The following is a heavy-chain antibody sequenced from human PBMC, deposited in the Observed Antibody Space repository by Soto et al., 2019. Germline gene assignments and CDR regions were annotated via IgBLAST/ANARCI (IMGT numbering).Heavy chain of an antibody. CDR3: ARAHTIFGVVITLDY. CDR1: GYTFTSYY. J-gene: IGHJ4*02. CDR2: INPSGGST. Sequence: ASVKVSCKASGYTFTSYYMHWVRQAPGQGLEWMGIINPSGGSTSYAQKFQGRVTMTRDTSTSTVYMELSSLRSEDTAVYYCARAHTIFGVVITLDYWGQGTLVTVSS. D-gene: IGHD3-3*01. V-gene: IGHV1-46*01.